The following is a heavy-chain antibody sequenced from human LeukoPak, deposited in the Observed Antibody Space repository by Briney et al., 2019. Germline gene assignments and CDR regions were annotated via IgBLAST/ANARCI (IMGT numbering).Heavy chain of an antibody. CDR1: GSTSDDHA. Sequence: PGRSLRLSCEVSGSTSDDHAMHWVRQAPGKGLEWVSGIFWRSGDTGYADSVKGRFTISRDNAKNTLYLQMNSLRAEDTAVYYCARLYLRKNAFDIWGQGTMVTVSS. J-gene: IGHJ3*02. V-gene: IGHV3-9*02. CDR2: IFWRSGDT. D-gene: IGHD2-2*02. CDR3: ARLYLRKNAFDI.